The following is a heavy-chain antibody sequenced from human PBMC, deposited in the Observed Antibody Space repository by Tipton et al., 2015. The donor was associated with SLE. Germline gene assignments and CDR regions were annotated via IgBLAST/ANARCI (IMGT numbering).Heavy chain of an antibody. J-gene: IGHJ4*02. CDR3: ARDQRYGYFDY. V-gene: IGHV4-59*01. Sequence: TLSLTCTISGGSIGTFYWSWVRQPPGKRLEWIGYIYYTGSADYNPSLKSRVTMSVDMSKNQFSLRLTSVTAADTAVYYCARDQRYGYFDYWGQGTLVIVSS. CDR2: IYYTGSA. D-gene: IGHD2-2*03. CDR1: GGSIGTFY.